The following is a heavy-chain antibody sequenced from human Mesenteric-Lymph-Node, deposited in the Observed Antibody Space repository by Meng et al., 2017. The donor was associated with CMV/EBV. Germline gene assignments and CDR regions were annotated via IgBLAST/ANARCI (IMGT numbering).Heavy chain of an antibody. CDR1: GFIVSSVY. D-gene: IGHD4-11*01. CDR3: VRDSNWAFEY. CDR2: INPHGWRK. J-gene: IGHJ4*02. Sequence: GESLKISCAASGFIVSSVYMIWIRQAPGKGLEWVAKINPHGWRKVYGDSVEGRFTISRDNDKNSVYLQMNSLRVEDTAIYYCVRDSNWAFEYWGQGTLVTVSS. V-gene: IGHV3-7*01.